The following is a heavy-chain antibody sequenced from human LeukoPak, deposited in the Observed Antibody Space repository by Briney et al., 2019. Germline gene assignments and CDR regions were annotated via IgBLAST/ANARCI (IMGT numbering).Heavy chain of an antibody. CDR3: AKILGYCSGGSCYGGDAFDI. Sequence: GGSLRLSCAASGFTFSSYAMSWVRQAPGKGLEWVSAISGSGGSTYYADSVKGRFTISRDNSKNTLYLQMNSLRAEDTAVYYCAKILGYCSGGSCYGGDAFDIWGQGTMVTVSS. J-gene: IGHJ3*02. CDR2: ISGSGGST. D-gene: IGHD2-15*01. CDR1: GFTFSSYA. V-gene: IGHV3-23*01.